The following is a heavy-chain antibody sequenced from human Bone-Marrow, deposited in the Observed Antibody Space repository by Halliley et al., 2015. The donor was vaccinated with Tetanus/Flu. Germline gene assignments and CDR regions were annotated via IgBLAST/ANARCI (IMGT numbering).Heavy chain of an antibody. J-gene: IGHJ4*02. CDR1: GFDFNEHG. Sequence: SLRLSCAAAGFDFNEHGMHWVRQAPGKGLEWVAGINWNGGSIGYAASVRGRFTVSRDNPNNTLYLQMDSLRPEDTAVYYCAKWADVLTGFDLWGQGTLVTVSS. V-gene: IGHV3-9*01. D-gene: IGHD3-9*01. CDR3: AKWADVLTGFDL. CDR2: INWNGGSI.